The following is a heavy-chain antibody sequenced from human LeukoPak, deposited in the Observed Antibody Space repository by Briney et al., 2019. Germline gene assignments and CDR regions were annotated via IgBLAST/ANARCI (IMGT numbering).Heavy chain of an antibody. CDR1: RGSISGDY. Sequence: SETLSLTCTVSRGSISGDYWSWIRQPAGKGLEWIGLIYTSGSTNYNPSLKSRVTMSVDTSKNQFSLKLSSVTAADTAVYYCARTMVRLNWFDPWGQGTLVTVSS. D-gene: IGHD3-10*01. CDR2: IYTSGST. J-gene: IGHJ5*02. V-gene: IGHV4-4*07. CDR3: ARTMVRLNWFDP.